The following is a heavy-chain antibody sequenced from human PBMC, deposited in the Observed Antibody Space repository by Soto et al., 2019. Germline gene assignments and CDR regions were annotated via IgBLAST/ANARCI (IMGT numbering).Heavy chain of an antibody. V-gene: IGHV3-74*01. CDR2: IKTDGSII. D-gene: IGHD1-26*01. CDR1: GFSFSSYW. J-gene: IGHJ2*01. Sequence: EVQLVESGGGLVQPGGSLRLSCAASGFSFSSYWMHWVSQAPGKGLVWVSRIKTDGSIITYADSVKGRFTISRDNAKNTLYLQMNTLRAVDTAVYYCARVGQGAWYFDLWGRVTLVTVSS. CDR3: ARVGQGAWYFDL.